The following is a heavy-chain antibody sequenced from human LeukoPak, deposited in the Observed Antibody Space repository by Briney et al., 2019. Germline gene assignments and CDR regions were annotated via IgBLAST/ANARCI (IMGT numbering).Heavy chain of an antibody. J-gene: IGHJ5*02. Sequence: SQTLSLTCTVSGGSISSGDYYWSWIRQPPGKGLEWIGYIYYSGSTNYNPSLKSRVTISVDTSKNRFSLKLSSVTAADTAVYYCARRGYYDSSWFDPWGQGTLVTVSS. CDR3: ARRGYYDSSWFDP. D-gene: IGHD3-22*01. CDR2: IYYSGST. CDR1: GGSISSGDYY. V-gene: IGHV4-61*08.